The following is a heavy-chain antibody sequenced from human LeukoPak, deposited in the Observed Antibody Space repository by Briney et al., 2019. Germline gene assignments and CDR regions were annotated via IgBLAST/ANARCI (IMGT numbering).Heavy chain of an antibody. CDR2: IKQDGSEK. CDR3: GKTTHQLLSRTKYNWFDP. V-gene: IGHV3-7*01. CDR1: GFTFSSYW. J-gene: IGHJ5*02. Sequence: PGGSLRLSCAASGFTFSSYWMSWVRQAPGKGLEWVANIKQDGSEKYYVDSVKGRFTISRDNAKNSLYLQMNSLRAEDTAVYYCGKTTHQLLSRTKYNWFDPWGQGTLVTVSS. D-gene: IGHD2-2*01.